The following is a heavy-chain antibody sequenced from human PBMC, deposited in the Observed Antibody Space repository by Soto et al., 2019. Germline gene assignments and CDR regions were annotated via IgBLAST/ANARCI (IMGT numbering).Heavy chain of an antibody. CDR2: MNPNSGNT. CDR3: ARGRSVGSYASDAFDL. V-gene: IGHV1-8*01. J-gene: IGHJ3*01. D-gene: IGHD1-26*01. CDR1: GYTFTSYD. Sequence: ASVKVSCQASGYTFTSYDINWVRQATGQGLEWMGWMNPNSGNTGYAQKFQGRVTMTRNTSISTAYMELSSLRSEDTAVYYCARGRSVGSYASDAFDLWGQTPMFSV.